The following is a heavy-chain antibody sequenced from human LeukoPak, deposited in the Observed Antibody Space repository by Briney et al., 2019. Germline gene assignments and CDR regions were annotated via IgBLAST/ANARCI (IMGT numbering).Heavy chain of an antibody. CDR2: ISAYNGNT. Sequence: ASVKVSRKASGYTFTSYGISWVRQAPGQGLEWMGWISAYNGNTNYAQKLQGRVTMTTDTSTSTAYMELRSLRSDDTAVYYCARDLGSSDILTDDYWGQGTLVTVSS. V-gene: IGHV1-18*01. D-gene: IGHD3-9*01. CDR3: ARDLGSSDILTDDY. J-gene: IGHJ4*02. CDR1: GYTFTSYG.